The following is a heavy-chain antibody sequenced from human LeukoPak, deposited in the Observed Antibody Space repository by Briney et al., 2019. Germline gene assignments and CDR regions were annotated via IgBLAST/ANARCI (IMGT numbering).Heavy chain of an antibody. CDR3: AKGYFDYEGYFQH. V-gene: IGHV3-23*01. Sequence: PGGSLRLSCAASGFTFSSYAMSWVRQAPGKGLEWVSGISGSGDNTYYADSVKGRFTISRDNSKNTLYLQMNSLRAEDTAVYYCAKGYFDYEGYFQHWGQGTLVTVSS. CDR2: ISGSGDNT. J-gene: IGHJ1*01. D-gene: IGHD3-9*01. CDR1: GFTFSSYA.